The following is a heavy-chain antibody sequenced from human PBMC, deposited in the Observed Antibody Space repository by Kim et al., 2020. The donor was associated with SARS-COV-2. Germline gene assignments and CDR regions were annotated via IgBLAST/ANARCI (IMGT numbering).Heavy chain of an antibody. CDR2: INPNSGGT. CDR1: GYTFTGYY. Sequence: ASVKVSCKASGYTFTGYYMHWVRQAPGQGLEWMGWINPNSGGTNYAQKFQGRVTMTRDTSISTAYMELSRLRSDDTAVYYCARGVVHREYDSSGYYYGPYYYYGMDVWGQGTTVTVSS. V-gene: IGHV1-2*02. J-gene: IGHJ6*02. CDR3: ARGVVHREYDSSGYYYGPYYYYGMDV. D-gene: IGHD3-22*01.